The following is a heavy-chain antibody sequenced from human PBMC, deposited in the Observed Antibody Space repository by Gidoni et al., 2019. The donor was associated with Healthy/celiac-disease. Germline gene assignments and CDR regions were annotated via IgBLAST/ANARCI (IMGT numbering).Heavy chain of an antibody. J-gene: IGHJ4*02. CDR1: GGSISSSSYY. CDR3: ARHRLLVGATARPFDY. CDR2: IYYSGST. Sequence: QLQLQESGPGLVKPSETLSLTCTVSGGSISSSSYYWGWIRQPPGKGLEWIGSIYYSGSTYYNPSLKSRVTISVDTSKNQFSLKLSSVTAADTAVYYCARHRLLVGATARPFDYWGQGTLVTVSS. D-gene: IGHD1-26*01. V-gene: IGHV4-39*01.